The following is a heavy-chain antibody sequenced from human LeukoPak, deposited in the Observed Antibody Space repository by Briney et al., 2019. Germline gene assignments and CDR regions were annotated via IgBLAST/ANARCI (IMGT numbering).Heavy chain of an antibody. Sequence: GGSLRLSCAASGFNFITAAMTWVRQAPGKGLEWVSLIGSSVGSTDYADSVKGRFTISRDKSNLTLALQMNSMRVEDTAISYCVKDIQLSTWGLGTMVTVSS. D-gene: IGHD5-24*01. CDR2: IGSSVGST. CDR3: VKDIQLST. CDR1: GFNFITAA. V-gene: IGHV3-23*01. J-gene: IGHJ3*01.